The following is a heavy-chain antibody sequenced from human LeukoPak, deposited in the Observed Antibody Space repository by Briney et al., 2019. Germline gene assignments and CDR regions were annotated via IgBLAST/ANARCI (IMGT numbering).Heavy chain of an antibody. J-gene: IGHJ4*02. V-gene: IGHV4-31*03. D-gene: IGHD3-10*01. CDR3: ARVIGPRGFSGKYYFDY. CDR2: IYYSGST. CDR1: GGSISSGGYY. Sequence: PSETLSLTCTVSGGSISSGGYYWSWIRQHPGKSLEWIGYIYYSGSTYYNPSLKSRVTISVDTSKNQFSLKLSSVTAADTAVYYCARVIGPRGFSGKYYFDYWGQGTLVTVSS.